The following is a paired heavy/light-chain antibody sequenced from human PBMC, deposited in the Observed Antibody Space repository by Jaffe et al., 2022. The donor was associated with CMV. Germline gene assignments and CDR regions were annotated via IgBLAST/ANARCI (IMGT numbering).Heavy chain of an antibody. D-gene: IGHD2-21*02. Sequence: QLQLQESGPGLVKPSETLSLTCTVSGGSISSSSYYWGWIRQPPGKGLEWIGSIYYSGSTYYNPSLKSRVTISVDTSKNQFSLKLSSVTAADTAVYYCARNGMVRGIVVVTATYFDYWGQGTLVTVSS. CDR3: ARNGMVRGIVVVTATYFDY. CDR1: GGSISSSSYY. J-gene: IGHJ4*02. CDR2: IYYSGST. V-gene: IGHV4-39*01.
Light chain of an antibody. Sequence: SYELTQPPSVSVSPGQTASITCSGDKLGDKYACWYQQKPGQSPVLVIYQDSKRPSGIPERFSGSNSGNTATLTISGTQAMDEADYYCQAWDSSTNVVFGGGTKLTVL. CDR1: KLGDKY. CDR3: QAWDSSTNVV. J-gene: IGLJ2*01. CDR2: QDS. V-gene: IGLV3-1*01.